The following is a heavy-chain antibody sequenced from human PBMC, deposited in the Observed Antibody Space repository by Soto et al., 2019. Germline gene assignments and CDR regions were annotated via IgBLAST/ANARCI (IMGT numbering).Heavy chain of an antibody. CDR3: ARDQGYQLWSLYGMDV. V-gene: IGHV3-7*03. Sequence: GSLRLSCAASGFTFSSYWMSWVRQAPGKGLEWVANIKQDGSEKYYVDSVKGRFTISRDNAKNSLYLQMNSLRAEDTAVYYCARDQGYQLWSLYGMDVWGQGTTVTVSS. CDR2: IKQDGSEK. CDR1: GFTFSSYW. J-gene: IGHJ6*02. D-gene: IGHD5-18*01.